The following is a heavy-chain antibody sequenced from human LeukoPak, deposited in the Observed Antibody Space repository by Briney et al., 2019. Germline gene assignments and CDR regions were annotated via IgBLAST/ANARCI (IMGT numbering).Heavy chain of an antibody. V-gene: IGHV4-30-2*01. Sequence: SQTLSLTCAVSGGSISSGGYSWSWIRQPPGKGLEWIGYIYHSGSTYYNPSLKSRVTISVDRSKNQFSLKLSSVTAADTAVYYCAGDGGAMGSFDYWGQGTLVTVSS. CDR2: IYHSGST. J-gene: IGHJ4*02. D-gene: IGHD3-16*01. CDR1: GGSISSGGYS. CDR3: AGDGGAMGSFDY.